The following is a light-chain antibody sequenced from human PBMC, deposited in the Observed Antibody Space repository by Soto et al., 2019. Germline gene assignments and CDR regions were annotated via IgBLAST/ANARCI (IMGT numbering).Light chain of an antibody. CDR2: EVY. CDR1: SSDVGGYNY. CDR3: SSSVGTNSYV. V-gene: IGLV2-8*01. J-gene: IGLJ1*01. Sequence: SALTQPPSASGSPGQSVTISCTGTSSDVGGYNYVSWYQHHPGKAPKLIIYEVYKRPSGVPDRFSGSKSGNTAALTVSGLQAEDEADYYCSSSVGTNSYVFGTGTKVTVL.